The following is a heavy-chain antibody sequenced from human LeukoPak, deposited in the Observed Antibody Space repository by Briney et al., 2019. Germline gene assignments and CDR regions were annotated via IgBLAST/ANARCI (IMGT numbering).Heavy chain of an antibody. Sequence: PGGSLRLSCAASGFTFDDYAMHWVRQAPGKGPEWVSGITWNSGNKGYGDFVKGRFTISRDNAKKSLYLQMNSLRPEDTALYHCVKDIVIRGGQWDAFGVWGQGTMVTVSS. CDR3: VKDIVIRGGQWDAFGV. D-gene: IGHD3-10*01. CDR1: GFTFDDYA. V-gene: IGHV3-9*01. J-gene: IGHJ3*01. CDR2: ITWNSGNK.